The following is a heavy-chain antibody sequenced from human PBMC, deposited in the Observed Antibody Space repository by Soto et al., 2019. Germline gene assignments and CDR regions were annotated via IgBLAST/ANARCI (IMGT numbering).Heavy chain of an antibody. CDR2: IIPIFGTA. CDR1: GGTFSSYA. J-gene: IGHJ5*02. CDR3: ARAAERSTMIVVVIGEFDP. D-gene: IGHD3-22*01. V-gene: IGHV1-69*13. Sequence: SVKVSCKASGGTFSSYAISWVRQAPGQGLEWMGGIIPIFGTANYAQKFQGRVTITADESTSTAYMEQSSLRSEDTAVYYCARAAERSTMIVVVIGEFDPWGQGTLVTVSS.